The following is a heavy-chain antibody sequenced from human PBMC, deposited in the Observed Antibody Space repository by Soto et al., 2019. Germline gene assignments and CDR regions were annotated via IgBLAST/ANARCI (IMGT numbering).Heavy chain of an antibody. CDR3: ARPPGYISDWYYFDL. D-gene: IGHD6-19*01. Sequence: QVQLVQSGAEVKKPGASVKVSCEASGYTFIDYYMHWVRQAPGQGFEWMGRISPKSGGTNYAQKFQGRVTMAWDTSLNTAYMELSSLLSEDTAVYYCARPPGYISDWYYFDLWGQGTLVTVSS. CDR2: ISPKSGGT. J-gene: IGHJ4*02. V-gene: IGHV1-2*02. CDR1: GYTFIDYY.